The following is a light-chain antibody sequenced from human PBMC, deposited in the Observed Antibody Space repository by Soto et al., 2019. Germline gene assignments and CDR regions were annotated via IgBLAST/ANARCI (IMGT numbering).Light chain of an antibody. J-gene: IGKJ1*01. CDR3: QQYSAWPLT. V-gene: IGKV3-20*01. CDR2: GIS. CDR1: QSVTSNY. Sequence: EVVMTQSPATLSVSPGEGATLSCRASQSVTSNYLAWYQQKPGKAPRLLIHGISNRATGVPDRFSGSGSGTDFTLTISRLEPEDFAVYYCQQYSAWPLTFGQGTKVDIK.